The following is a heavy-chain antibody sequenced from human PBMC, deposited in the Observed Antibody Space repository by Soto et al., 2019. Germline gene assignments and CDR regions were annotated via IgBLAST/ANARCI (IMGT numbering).Heavy chain of an antibody. CDR2: IKSKANSYTT. D-gene: IGHD4-4*01. CDR3: ARGNRAFDY. Sequence: GGSLRLSCAASGFTFSNAWMSWVRQAPGKGLEWVGRIKSKANSYTTEYAASVKGRFTISRDDSKNSLYLQMNSLKIEDTAVYYCARGNRAFDYWGQGTLVTVSS. J-gene: IGHJ4*02. CDR1: GFTFSNAW. V-gene: IGHV3-72*01.